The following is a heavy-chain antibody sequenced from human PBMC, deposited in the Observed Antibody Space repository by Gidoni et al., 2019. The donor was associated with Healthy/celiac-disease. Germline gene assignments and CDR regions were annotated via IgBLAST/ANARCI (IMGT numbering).Heavy chain of an antibody. J-gene: IGHJ5*02. CDR2: ISYDGSNK. CDR3: ARDPSYDFWSGYQDNWFDP. D-gene: IGHD3-3*01. CDR1: GFTFSSYA. V-gene: IGHV3-30-3*01. Sequence: QVQLVESGGGVVQPGRSLRLSCAASGFTFSSYAMHWVRQAPGKGLEWVAVISYDGSNKYYADSVKGRFTISRDNSKNTLYLQMNSLRAEDTAVYYCARDPSYDFWSGYQDNWFDPWGQGTLVTVSS.